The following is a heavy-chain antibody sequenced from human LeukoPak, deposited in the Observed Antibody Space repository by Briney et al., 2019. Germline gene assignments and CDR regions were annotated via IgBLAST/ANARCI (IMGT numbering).Heavy chain of an antibody. CDR2: ISYDGSNK. J-gene: IGHJ3*02. CDR1: GFTFSSYV. CDR3: AKDQGAAAGTLDAFDI. V-gene: IGHV3-30*18. Sequence: PGGSLRLSCAASGFTFSSYVMHWVRQAPGKGLEWVAVISYDGSNKYYADSVKGRFTISRDNSKNTLYLQMNSLRAEDTAVYYCAKDQGAAAGTLDAFDIWGQGTMVTVSS. D-gene: IGHD6-13*01.